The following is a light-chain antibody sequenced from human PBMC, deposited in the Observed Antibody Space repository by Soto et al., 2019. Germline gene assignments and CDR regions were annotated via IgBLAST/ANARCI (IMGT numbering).Light chain of an antibody. CDR3: LQDFSYPRT. CDR2: GAS. V-gene: IGKV1-6*01. J-gene: IGKJ1*01. CDR1: QGIRTD. Sequence: AVQLTQSPSSLSESVGDRVTITCRPSQGIRTDLGWYQQSPGKAPKVLIVGASTLQSGVPSRFSGSGSGTDFTLTISSLQPEDSATYYCLQDFSYPRTFGQGTKVDIK.